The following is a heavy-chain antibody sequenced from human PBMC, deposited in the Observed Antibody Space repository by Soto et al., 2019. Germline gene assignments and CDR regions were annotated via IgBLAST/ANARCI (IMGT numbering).Heavy chain of an antibody. CDR3: ATGNYYDILTSLFDY. V-gene: IGHV1-24*01. CDR2: FDPEDGET. Sequence: ASVKVSCKVSGYTLTDLSMHWVRQAPGKGLEWMGGFDPEDGETIYAQKFQGRVTMTEDTSTDTAYMELSSLRSEDTAVYYCATGNYYDILTSLFDYWGQGTLVTVSS. CDR1: GYTLTDLS. J-gene: IGHJ4*02. D-gene: IGHD3-9*01.